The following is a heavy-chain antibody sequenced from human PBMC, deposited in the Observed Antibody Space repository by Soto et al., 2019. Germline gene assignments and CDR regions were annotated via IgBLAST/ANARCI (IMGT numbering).Heavy chain of an antibody. CDR3: AHIVVAGLGYYFAY. J-gene: IGHJ4*02. CDR2: IYWYDDK. CDR1: GFSLSSTRMA. V-gene: IGHV2-5*01. Sequence: QITLKESGPTLVKPTQTLTLTCTFSGFSLSSTRMAVGWIRQPPGKALEWLALIYWYDDKRYSPFLKSRLTTPNDTSKTQAVLKMSTMDPVDTDRYYCAHIVVAGLGYYFAYWGQGTLVTVYS. D-gene: IGHD6-19*01.